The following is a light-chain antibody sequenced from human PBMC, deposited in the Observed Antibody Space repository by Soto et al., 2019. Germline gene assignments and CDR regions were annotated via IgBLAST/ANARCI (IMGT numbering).Light chain of an antibody. Sequence: ERVWTQCPGTLSLSPGERATLSCRASQSVSNNYLAWYQQKPGQSPRLLIYGASNRATGIPDRFSGSGSGTDFTLTISRLEPEDFAVYYCQQYGSSGTSGQGTKVDIK. CDR2: GAS. V-gene: IGKV3-20*01. CDR1: QSVSNNY. CDR3: QQYGSSGT. J-gene: IGKJ1*01.